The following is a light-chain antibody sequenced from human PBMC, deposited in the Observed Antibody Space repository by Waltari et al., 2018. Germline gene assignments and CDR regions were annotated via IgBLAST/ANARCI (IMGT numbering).Light chain of an antibody. V-gene: IGLV1-44*01. J-gene: IGLJ2*01. CDR2: SDN. Sequence: HSVLTPPPPASGPPGQGVTLSCSGSRYHSRTNTVNVSQQLPGTAPKVLMYSDNQRPSGVPDRFSGSKSGTSASLAVSGLQSEDEGDYYCAAWDDSLNGEVFGGGTKLTVL. CDR1: RYHSRTNT. CDR3: AAWDDSLNGEV.